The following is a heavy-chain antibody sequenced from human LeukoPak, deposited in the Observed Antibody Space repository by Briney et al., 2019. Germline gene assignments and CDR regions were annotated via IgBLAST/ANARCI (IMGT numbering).Heavy chain of an antibody. V-gene: IGHV3-21*01. CDR3: ARDVSIVGATNPRGYYYYMDV. CDR1: GFTFSRYS. Sequence: AGGSLRLSCAASGFTFSRYSMNWVRQAPGKGLEWVSSISSGSSYIYYADSVKGRFTISRDNSKNTLYLQMNSLRAEDTAVYYCARDVSIVGATNPRGYYYYMDVWGKGTTVTISS. J-gene: IGHJ6*03. CDR2: ISSGSSYI. D-gene: IGHD1-26*01.